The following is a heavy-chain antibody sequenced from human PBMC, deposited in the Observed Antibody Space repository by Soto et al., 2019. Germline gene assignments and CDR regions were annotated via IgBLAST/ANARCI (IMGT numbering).Heavy chain of an antibody. Sequence: KPSETLSLTCTVSGGSITDYSWVWIRQPAGKGLEWIGRIFSSGSTNYNPSHKGRITMSLDTSKNQFSLKLNSATATDTAVYFCARDQGVVVTADNWFDSWGQGILVTVSS. CDR1: GGSITDYS. CDR2: IFSSGST. V-gene: IGHV4-4*07. J-gene: IGHJ5*01. CDR3: ARDQGVVVTADNWFDS. D-gene: IGHD2-21*02.